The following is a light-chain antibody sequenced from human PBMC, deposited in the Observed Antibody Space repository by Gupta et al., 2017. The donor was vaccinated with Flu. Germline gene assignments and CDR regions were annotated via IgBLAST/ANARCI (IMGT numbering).Light chain of an antibody. V-gene: IGLV2-14*03. J-gene: IGLJ3*02. CDR1: NSDIGRYAY. CDR2: DVT. CDR3: CSFTSSNTM. Sequence: QSALTQPASVSGSPGQSITISCTGTNSDIGRYAYISCYQQHPGKAPKLTIYDVTYRPSGVSDRFSGSKSGNTASLTISGLQAEDEAVYYCCSFTSSNTMFGGGTKLTVL.